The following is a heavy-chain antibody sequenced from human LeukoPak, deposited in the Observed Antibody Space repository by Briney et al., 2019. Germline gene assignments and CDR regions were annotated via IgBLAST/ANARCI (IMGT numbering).Heavy chain of an antibody. Sequence: GGSLRLSCAASGFTFSSYSMNWVRQAPGKGLEWVSYISSSSSTIYYADSVKGRFTISRDNAKNSLYLQMNSLRGEDTAVYYCARGKDTNYFDYWGQGTLVTVSS. V-gene: IGHV3-48*01. D-gene: IGHD2-2*01. CDR1: GFTFSSYS. CDR3: ARGKDTNYFDY. CDR2: ISSSSSTI. J-gene: IGHJ4*02.